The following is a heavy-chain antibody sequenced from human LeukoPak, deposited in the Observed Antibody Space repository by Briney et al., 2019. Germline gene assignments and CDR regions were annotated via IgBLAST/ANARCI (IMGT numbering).Heavy chain of an antibody. CDR2: INTDGSET. D-gene: IGHD4-11*01. CDR1: GFTFSSYA. Sequence: PGGSLRLSCAASGFTFSSYAMSWVRQGPGKGLVWVSRINTDGSETIYADSVKGRFTISRDNAKNTLYLQMNSLRAEDTAVYYCARGVASNAPSDCWGQGTLVTVSS. V-gene: IGHV3-74*01. J-gene: IGHJ4*02. CDR3: ARGVASNAPSDC.